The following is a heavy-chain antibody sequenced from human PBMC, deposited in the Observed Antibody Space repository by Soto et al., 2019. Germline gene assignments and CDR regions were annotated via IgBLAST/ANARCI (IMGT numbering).Heavy chain of an antibody. CDR1: GVSISSGNW. V-gene: IGHV4-4*02. J-gene: IGHJ4*02. Sequence: KPSETLSLTCDVSGVSISSGNWWSWVRQPPGKGLEWIAEVYNDGSANYHPSLESRATISVDRSKNQFSLRLSSVTAADMGKYYCARLVYDSRLNYLYFDHWGQGTLVTVSS. CDR2: VYNDGSA. CDR3: ARLVYDSRLNYLYFDH. D-gene: IGHD3-22*01.